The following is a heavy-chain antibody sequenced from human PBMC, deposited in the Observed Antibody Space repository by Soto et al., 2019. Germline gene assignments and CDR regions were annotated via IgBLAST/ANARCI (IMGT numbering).Heavy chain of an antibody. CDR2: INPSGGST. V-gene: IGHV1-46*03. CDR1: GYTFTSYY. J-gene: IGHJ3*02. CDR3: ARGLSQLVSSI. Sequence: QVQLVQSGAEVKKPGASVKVSCKASGYTFTSYYMHWVRQAPGQGLEWMGIINPSGGSTSYAQKSQGRVTMTRDTSTSTVYMELSSLRSEDTPVYYCARGLSQLVSSIWGQGTMVTVSS. D-gene: IGHD6-13*01.